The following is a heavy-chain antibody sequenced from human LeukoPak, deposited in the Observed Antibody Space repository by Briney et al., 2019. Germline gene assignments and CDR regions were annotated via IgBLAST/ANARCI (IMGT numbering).Heavy chain of an antibody. CDR2: IYHSGSS. J-gene: IGHJ6*02. D-gene: IGHD6-13*01. Sequence: SGTLSLTCAVSGGSISSSNWWSWVRQPPGKGLEWIGEIYHSGSSNYNPSLKSRITISVDKSKNQFSLKLSSVTAADTAVYYRATQSEAAYYGMDVWGQGTTVTVSS. CDR1: GGSISSSNW. CDR3: ATQSEAAYYGMDV. V-gene: IGHV4-4*02.